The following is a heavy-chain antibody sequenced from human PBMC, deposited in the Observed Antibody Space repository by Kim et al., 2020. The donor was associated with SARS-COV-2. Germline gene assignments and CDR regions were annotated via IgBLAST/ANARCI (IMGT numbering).Heavy chain of an antibody. CDR3: AIELEMIWGAFVH. CDR1: GFTFSSFA. J-gene: IGHJ4*02. D-gene: IGHD3-16*01. Sequence: GGSLRLSCAASGFTFSSFAMSWVRQAPGKGLEWVSGISGGGDSTYYSDSVKGRFTISRDSSKNTLYLQMTSLRAEDTALYYCAIELEMIWGAFVHWGQGTLVTDS. V-gene: IGHV3-23*01. CDR2: ISGGGDST.